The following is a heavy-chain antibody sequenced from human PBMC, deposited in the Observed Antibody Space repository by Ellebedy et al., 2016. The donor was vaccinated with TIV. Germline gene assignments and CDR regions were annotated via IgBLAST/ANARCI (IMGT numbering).Heavy chain of an antibody. J-gene: IGHJ4*02. D-gene: IGHD6-19*01. CDR3: AGLTVAGGHY. CDR1: GLTFSNYN. Sequence: PSETLSLTCAASGLTFSNYNMNWVRQAPGKGLQWISYISRSSTTIYYADSVKGRFTISRDNAKNSLFLQMNSLRADDTAVYYCAGLTVAGGHYWGQGTLVTVSS. V-gene: IGHV3-48*01. CDR2: ISRSSTTI.